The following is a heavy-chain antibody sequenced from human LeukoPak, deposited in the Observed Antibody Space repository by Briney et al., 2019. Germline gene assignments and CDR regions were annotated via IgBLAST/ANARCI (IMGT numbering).Heavy chain of an antibody. CDR2: INHSGST. Sequence: SETLSLTCTVSGGSISSYYWSWIRQPPGKGLEWIGEINHSGSTNYNPSLKSRVTISVDTSKNQFSLKLSSVTAADTAVYYCARVESIAVAGTPSGDNWFDPWGQGTLVTVSS. CDR3: ARVESIAVAGTPSGDNWFDP. D-gene: IGHD6-19*01. CDR1: GGSISSYY. J-gene: IGHJ5*02. V-gene: IGHV4-34*01.